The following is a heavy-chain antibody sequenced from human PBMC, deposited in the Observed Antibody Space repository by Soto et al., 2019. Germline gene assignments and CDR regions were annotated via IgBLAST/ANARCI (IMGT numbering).Heavy chain of an antibody. CDR2: INHSGST. D-gene: IGHD6-13*01. CDR1: GGSFSGYY. CDR3: ARDGSSGWYYFDY. J-gene: IGHJ4*02. V-gene: IGHV4-34*01. Sequence: PSETLSLTCAVYGGSFSGYYWSWIRQPPGKGLEWIGEINHSGSTNYNPSLKSRVTISVDTSKNQFSLKLSSVTAADPAVYYCARDGSSGWYYFDYWGQGTLVTVSS.